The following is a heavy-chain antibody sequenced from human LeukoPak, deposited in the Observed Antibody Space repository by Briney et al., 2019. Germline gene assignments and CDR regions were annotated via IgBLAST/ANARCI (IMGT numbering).Heavy chain of an antibody. Sequence: PGGSLRLSCATSAFTFRSYAMTWVRQAPGRGLEWVSSVSRSGAATFYADSVKGRFTISRDNSKNTLYLQMYSQRAEDTALYYCARDTLGLPGTRYFFDSWGQGTLVTVSS. CDR1: AFTFRSYA. CDR2: VSRSGAAT. V-gene: IGHV3-23*01. J-gene: IGHJ4*02. D-gene: IGHD6-13*01. CDR3: ARDTLGLPGTRYFFDS.